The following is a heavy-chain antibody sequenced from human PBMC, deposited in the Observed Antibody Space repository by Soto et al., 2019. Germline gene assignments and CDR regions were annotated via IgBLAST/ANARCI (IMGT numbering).Heavy chain of an antibody. CDR1: GYTFTSYG. J-gene: IGHJ5*02. CDR3: ARVLPPFDP. Sequence: QVQLVQSGAEVKKPGASVKVSCKASGYTFTSYGISWVRQAPGQGLEWMGWINAYNGNTNYAQKLQGRVTMTTDTPTSTAYRELRSRRADDTAVYYCARVLPPFDPWGQGTLVTVSP. CDR2: INAYNGNT. V-gene: IGHV1-18*01.